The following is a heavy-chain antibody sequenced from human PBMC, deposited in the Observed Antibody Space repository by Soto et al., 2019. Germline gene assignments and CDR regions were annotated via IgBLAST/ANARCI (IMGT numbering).Heavy chain of an antibody. CDR3: ARGYSSGWFDY. CDR2: IILPFGTP. Sequence: SVKVSCKASGGTFSNYAISWVRQAPGQGLEWMGGIILPFGTPNYAQKFQGWVTMTRDTSISTAYMELSRLRSDDTAVYYCARGYSSGWFDYWGQGTLVTVSS. J-gene: IGHJ4*02. CDR1: GGTFSNYA. D-gene: IGHD6-19*01. V-gene: IGHV1-69*05.